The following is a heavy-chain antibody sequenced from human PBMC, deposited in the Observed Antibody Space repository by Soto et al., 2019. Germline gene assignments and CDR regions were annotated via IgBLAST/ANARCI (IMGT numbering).Heavy chain of an antibody. V-gene: IGHV1-18*01. CDR3: ASVWFGECAYYFDY. CDR2: ISAYNGHT. Sequence: GASVKVSCKASGYTFTSYGVSWVRQAPGQGLEWMGWISAYNGHTNYAQKLQGRVTMTTDTSTSTAYMELRSLRSDDTAVYYCASVWFGECAYYFDYCVQAPLVSVFS. D-gene: IGHD3-10*01. J-gene: IGHJ4*02. CDR1: GYTFTSYG.